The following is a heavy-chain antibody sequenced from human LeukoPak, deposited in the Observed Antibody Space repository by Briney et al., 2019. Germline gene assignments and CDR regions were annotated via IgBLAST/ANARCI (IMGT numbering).Heavy chain of an antibody. J-gene: IGHJ5*02. V-gene: IGHV3-23*01. Sequence: GGSLRLSCAASGFTFSSYGMSWVRQAPGKGLEWVSAISGSGGSTYYADSVKGRFTISRDNSKNTLYLQMNSLRAEDTAVYYCAKGGRIAAVPNWFDPWGQGTLVTVSS. CDR3: AKGGRIAAVPNWFDP. CDR1: GFTFSSYG. CDR2: ISGSGGST. D-gene: IGHD6-13*01.